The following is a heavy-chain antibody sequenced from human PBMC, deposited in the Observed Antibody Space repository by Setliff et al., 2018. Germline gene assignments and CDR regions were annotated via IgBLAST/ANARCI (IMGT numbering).Heavy chain of an antibody. CDR3: ARGYCDGIGCPAPLYYCDS. CDR2: MNIDNGKT. J-gene: IGHJ4*02. D-gene: IGHD2-21*01. CDR1: GYSFTFYA. V-gene: IGHV1-3*03. Sequence: ASVKVSCKASGYSFTFYAMHWMRQAPGQRLEWMGWMNIDNGKTEYSQEFQDRVTFTRDTFAETAYMELRSLTSDDMAVYYCARGYCDGIGCPAPLYYCDSWGQGTLVTAPQ.